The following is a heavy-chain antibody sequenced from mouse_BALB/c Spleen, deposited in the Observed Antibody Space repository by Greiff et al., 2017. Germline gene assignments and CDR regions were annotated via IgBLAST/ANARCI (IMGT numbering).Heavy chain of an antibody. CDR3: ARTGTDYYAMDY. CDR1: GFTFSSFG. V-gene: IGHV5-17*02. J-gene: IGHJ4*01. Sequence: EVQLQESGGGLVQPGGSRKLSCAASGFTFSSFGMHWVRQAPEKGLEWVAYISSGSSTIYYADTVKGRFTISRDNPKNTLFLQMTSLRSEDTAMYYCARTGTDYYAMDYWGQGTSVTVSS. D-gene: IGHD4-1*01. CDR2: ISSGSSTI.